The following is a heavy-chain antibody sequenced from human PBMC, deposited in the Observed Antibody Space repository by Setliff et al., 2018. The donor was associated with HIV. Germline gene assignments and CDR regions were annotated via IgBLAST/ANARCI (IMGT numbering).Heavy chain of an antibody. V-gene: IGHV4-59*08. CDR3: ARGLSSGWYGYWYFDL. CDR2: IYYSGST. CDR1: GGSITPHY. D-gene: IGHD6-19*01. J-gene: IGHJ2*01. Sequence: SETLSLTCTVSGGSITPHYWSWIRQPPGKGLEWIGLIYYSGSTNYSPSLKSRVTISVDTSKNQFSLKLSSVTAADTAVYYCARGLSSGWYGYWYFDLWGRGTLVTVSS.